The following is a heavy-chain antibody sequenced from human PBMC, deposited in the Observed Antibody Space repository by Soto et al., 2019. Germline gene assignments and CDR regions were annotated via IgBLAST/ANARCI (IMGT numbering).Heavy chain of an antibody. CDR1: TDSKTGYY. J-gene: IGHJ5*02. Sequence: GSCKRATDSKTGYYSDLVRHDPAQGLEWMGVINPHGGSTAYAQKFKGRVTLTRDTSASTVYMEVSSLTSEDTAMYYCARSSGGNFGIIIEGTNWFAPWGQGTLGT. V-gene: IGHV1-46*01. CDR2: INPHGGST. D-gene: IGHD1-26*01. CDR3: ARSSGGNFGIIIEGTNWFAP.